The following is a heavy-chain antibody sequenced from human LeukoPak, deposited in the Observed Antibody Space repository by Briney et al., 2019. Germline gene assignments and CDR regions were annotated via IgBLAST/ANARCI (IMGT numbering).Heavy chain of an antibody. D-gene: IGHD3-16*01. CDR2: IYHGGST. CDR1: GGSISSGGYS. Sequence: SQTLSLTCAVSGGSISSGGYSWSWIRQPPGKGLEWIGYIYHGGSTYYNPSLKSRVTISVDRSKNQFSLKLSSVTAADTAVYYCARGHTFGGVKGLFDYWGQGTLVTVSS. CDR3: ARGHTFGGVKGLFDY. J-gene: IGHJ4*02. V-gene: IGHV4-30-2*01.